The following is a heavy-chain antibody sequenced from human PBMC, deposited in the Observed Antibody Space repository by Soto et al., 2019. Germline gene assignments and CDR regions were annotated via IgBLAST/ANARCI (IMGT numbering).Heavy chain of an antibody. Sequence: GSLRLSCAASGFTFSDYYMTCIRQAPGQVLEWVSFISSSSSYTNYADSVKGRFTISRDNAKNSLYLQMNSLRAEDTAVYYCATGVRSLINFDCWGKGNLVTVSA. V-gene: IGHV3-11*06. J-gene: IGHJ4*01. CDR2: ISSSSSYT. CDR1: GFTFSDYY. D-gene: IGHD3-10*01. CDR3: ATGVRSLINFDC.